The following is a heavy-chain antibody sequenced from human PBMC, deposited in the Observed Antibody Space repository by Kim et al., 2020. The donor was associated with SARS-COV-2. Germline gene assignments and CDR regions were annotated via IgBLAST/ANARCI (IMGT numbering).Heavy chain of an antibody. CDR1: GFTFRDHA. Sequence: GGSLRLSCVVSGFTFRDHAMHWVRQAPGKGPEWVGVISYDGTNKHVAASLKGRFSVSRDNSKNTLYLQMNSLRPEDTAVYYCARDADPDIAAVWLDPWGQGTLAT. J-gene: IGHJ5*02. CDR2: ISYDGTNK. V-gene: IGHV3-30*04. D-gene: IGHD6-13*01. CDR3: ARDADPDIAAVWLDP.